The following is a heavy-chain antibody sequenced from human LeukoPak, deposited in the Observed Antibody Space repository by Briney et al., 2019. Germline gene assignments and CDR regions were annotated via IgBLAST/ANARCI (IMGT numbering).Heavy chain of an antibody. D-gene: IGHD3-22*01. CDR2: INPDTGDT. CDR3: AKSDYDSSDFEFFRH. CDR1: GGTFSSYA. V-gene: IGHV1-2*02. Sequence: ASVKVSCKASGGTFSSYAISWVRQAPGQGLEWMGWINPDTGDTNYAQRFQGRVTVTRDTSIDTAYMELTRLTSDDTAVFYCAKSDYDSSDFEFFRHWGQGTLVTVSS. J-gene: IGHJ1*01.